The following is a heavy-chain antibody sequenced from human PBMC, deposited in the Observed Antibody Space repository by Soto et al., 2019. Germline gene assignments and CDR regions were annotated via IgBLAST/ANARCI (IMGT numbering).Heavy chain of an antibody. V-gene: IGHV1-2*02. CDR1: GYTFTTYY. J-gene: IGHJ4*02. CDR2: IDPNSGVT. Sequence: ASVKVSCKTSGYTFTTYYLHGVRQAPGQGLEWMGWIDPNSGVTKYAQKFQGRVTVTRDTSISTTYMELSSLTSDDTAVYYCAKDNLKFDSWGQGTLVTVSS. D-gene: IGHD1-1*01. CDR3: AKDNLKFDS.